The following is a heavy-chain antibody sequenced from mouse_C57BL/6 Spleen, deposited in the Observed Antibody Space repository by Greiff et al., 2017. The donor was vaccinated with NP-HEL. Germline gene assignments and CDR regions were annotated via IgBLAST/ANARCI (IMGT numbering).Heavy chain of an antibody. CDR1: GYAFSSSW. CDR2: IYPGDGDT. J-gene: IGHJ3*01. D-gene: IGHD1-1*01. Sequence: QVQLQQSGPELVKPGASVKISCKASGYAFSSSWMNWVKQRPGKGLEWIGRIYPGDGDTNYNGKFKGKATLTADKSSSTAYMQRSSLTSEDSAVYFCAREDYYGSLAWFAYWGQGTLVTVSA. V-gene: IGHV1-82*01. CDR3: AREDYYGSLAWFAY.